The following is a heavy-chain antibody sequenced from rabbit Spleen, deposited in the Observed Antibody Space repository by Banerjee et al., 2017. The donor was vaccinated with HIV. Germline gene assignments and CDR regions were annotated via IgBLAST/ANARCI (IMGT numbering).Heavy chain of an antibody. CDR2: IYIGGSGTT. D-gene: IGHD1-1*01. J-gene: IGHJ4*01. CDR1: GFSFSSNYY. V-gene: IGHV1S40*01. Sequence: QSLEESGGDLVKPGASLTLTCTASGFSFSSNYYICWVRQAPGKGLEWIACIYIGGSGTTYYASWARGRFTVSKTSSTTVTLQMTSLTAADTATYFCARDDANSGGYTFNLWGPGPLVTVS. CDR3: ARDDANSGGYTFNL.